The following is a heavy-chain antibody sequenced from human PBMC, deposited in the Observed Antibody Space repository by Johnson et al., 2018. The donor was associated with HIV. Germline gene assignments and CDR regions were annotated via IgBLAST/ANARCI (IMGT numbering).Heavy chain of an antibody. CDR1: GFTFSSYG. J-gene: IGHJ3*02. CDR3: ARGSAFDI. V-gene: IGHV3-33*01. D-gene: IGHD6-6*01. CDR2: IWYDGSNK. Sequence: VQLVESGGGVVQPGRSLRLSCAASGFTFSSYGMHWVRQAPGKGLEWVAVIWYDGSNKYYADSVKGRFTISRDNAKNSLYLQMNSLRAEDTAVYYCARGSAFDIWGQGTMVAVSS.